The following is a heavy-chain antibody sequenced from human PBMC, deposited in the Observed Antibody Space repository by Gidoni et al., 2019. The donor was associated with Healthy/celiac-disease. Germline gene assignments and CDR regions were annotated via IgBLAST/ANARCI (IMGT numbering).Heavy chain of an antibody. D-gene: IGHD6-13*01. J-gene: IGHJ6*02. CDR1: GGTFRSYA. CDR2: IIPIFGTA. V-gene: IGHV1-69*01. CDR3: ARDGTYSSSWPVLSGMDV. Sequence: QVQLVQSGAEVKKPGSSVKVSCKASGGTFRSYALSWVRQASGQGLEWRGGIIPIFGTANYAQKFQGRVTITEDESTSTAYMELSSLRSEDTAVYYCARDGTYSSSWPVLSGMDVWGQGTTVTVSS.